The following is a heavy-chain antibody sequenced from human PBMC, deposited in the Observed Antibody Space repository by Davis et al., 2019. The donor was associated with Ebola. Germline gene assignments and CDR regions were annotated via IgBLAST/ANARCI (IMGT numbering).Heavy chain of an antibody. Sequence: AASVKVSCKASGYTFTSYGISWVRQAPGQGLEWLGWLSAYNGHTNYAQKLQGRVTMTTDTSTSTAYMELRSLRSDDTAVYYCARAGPRARYSSGWYGHYYYGMDVWGQGTTVTVSS. V-gene: IGHV1-18*01. CDR2: LSAYNGHT. D-gene: IGHD6-19*01. CDR3: ARAGPRARYSSGWYGHYYYGMDV. CDR1: GYTFTSYG. J-gene: IGHJ6*02.